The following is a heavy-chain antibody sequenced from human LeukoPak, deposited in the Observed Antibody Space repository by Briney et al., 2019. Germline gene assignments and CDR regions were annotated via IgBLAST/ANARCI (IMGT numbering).Heavy chain of an antibody. Sequence: GASVKVSCKASGYTFTSYGISWVRQAPGHGVEWRGGISAYDGNTNYAQKLQGRVTMTTDTSTSTAYMELRSLRSDDTAVYYCARDGYCSSTSCYLRYYYGMDVWGQGTTVTVSS. J-gene: IGHJ6*02. CDR2: ISAYDGNT. D-gene: IGHD2-2*03. CDR1: GYTFTSYG. CDR3: ARDGYCSSTSCYLRYYYGMDV. V-gene: IGHV1-18*01.